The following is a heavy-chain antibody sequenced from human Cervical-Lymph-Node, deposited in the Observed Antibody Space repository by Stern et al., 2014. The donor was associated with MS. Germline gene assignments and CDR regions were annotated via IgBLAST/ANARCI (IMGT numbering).Heavy chain of an antibody. CDR3: ARDHFTTSLDV. CDR2: TYYSGTT. D-gene: IGHD2-2*01. V-gene: IGHV4-31*03. Sequence: QLVQSGPGLVKPSQTLSLTCTVSGGSISSDNYYWTWIRQHPGQGLEWIGHTYYSGTTYYNPSLKSRVSITVDTSKNLFSLRLSSVTAADTAVYYCARDHFTTSLDVWGQGTTVTVS. CDR1: GGSISSDNYY. J-gene: IGHJ6*02.